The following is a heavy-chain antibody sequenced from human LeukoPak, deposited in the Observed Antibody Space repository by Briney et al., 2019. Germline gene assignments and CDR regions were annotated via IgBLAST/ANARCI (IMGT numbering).Heavy chain of an antibody. CDR1: GYTFTSYA. D-gene: IGHD5-24*01. V-gene: IGHV1-2*02. J-gene: IGHJ4*02. Sequence: ASVKFSCKASGYTFTSYAMHWVRQAPGQGLEWMGWITPSGGTNYPQKFQGRAAITRDTSITTAYMDLSRLTSDDTAVYYCARDRYGDGFAHFDYWGQGALVTVSS. CDR3: ARDRYGDGFAHFDY. CDR2: ITPSGGT.